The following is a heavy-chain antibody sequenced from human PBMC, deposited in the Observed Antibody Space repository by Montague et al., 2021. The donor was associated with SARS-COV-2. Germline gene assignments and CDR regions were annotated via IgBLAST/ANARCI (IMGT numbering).Heavy chain of an antibody. J-gene: IGHJ4*02. Sequence: PALVKPTQTLTLTCTFSGFSLSTSGVGVGWIRQPPGKALEWLARIDWDDDKYYSPSLKTRLTISKDTSKNQVVLTMTNMDPVDTATYYCARVQTTVAYDYGGQGTLVTVSS. CDR2: IDWDDDK. D-gene: IGHD4-23*01. CDR3: ARVQTTVAYDY. V-gene: IGHV2-70*11. CDR1: GFSLSTSGVG.